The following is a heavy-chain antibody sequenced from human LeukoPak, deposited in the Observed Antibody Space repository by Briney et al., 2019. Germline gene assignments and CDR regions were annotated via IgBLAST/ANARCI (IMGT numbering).Heavy chain of an antibody. CDR2: INHSGST. V-gene: IGHV4-34*01. D-gene: IGHD3-22*01. CDR1: GGSFSGYY. J-gene: IGHJ4*02. Sequence: SETLSLTCAVYGGSFSGYYWSGIRQPPGKGLEWIGEINHSGSTNYNPSLKSRVTISVDTSKNQFSLKLSSVTAADTAVYYCAREWLWNRKFDYWGQGTLVTVSS. CDR3: AREWLWNRKFDY.